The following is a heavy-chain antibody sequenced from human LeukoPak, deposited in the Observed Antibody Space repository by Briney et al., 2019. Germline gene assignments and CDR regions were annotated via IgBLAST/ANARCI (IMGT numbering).Heavy chain of an antibody. J-gene: IGHJ6*02. CDR3: ARGGGLDV. CDR1: GFTFSSYW. D-gene: IGHD3-16*01. V-gene: IGHV3-7*03. Sequence: GGSLRLSCAASGFTFSSYWMNWARQAPGKGLEWVASINHNGNVDYYVDSVKGRFTISRDNAKNSLYLQMSYLRAEDTAVYFCARGGGLDVWGQGATVTVSS. CDR2: INHNGNVD.